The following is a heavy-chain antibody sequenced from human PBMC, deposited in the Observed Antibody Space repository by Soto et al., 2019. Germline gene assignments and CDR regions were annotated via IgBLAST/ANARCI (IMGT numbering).Heavy chain of an antibody. D-gene: IGHD3-10*01. V-gene: IGHV4-59*08. Sequence: QVQLQESGPGLVKPSETLSLTCTVSGGSITNYYCSWFRQPPGKGLEWIGYIQYNGYSAYNLSLKRRVTMSMDTAKTQFSLMLESVTATDPAVYYCAGPGFGSLLGLVDVWGQGTTVIVSS. CDR1: GGSITNYY. J-gene: IGHJ6*02. CDR2: IQYNGYS. CDR3: AGPGFGSLLGLVDV.